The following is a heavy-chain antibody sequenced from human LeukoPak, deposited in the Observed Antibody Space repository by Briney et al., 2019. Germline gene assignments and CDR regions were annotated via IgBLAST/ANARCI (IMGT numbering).Heavy chain of an antibody. J-gene: IGHJ4*02. V-gene: IGHV4-30-2*01. CDR1: GGSISSGGYY. D-gene: IGHD3-3*01. CDR3: ARGITIFGVVIQGPLDY. CDR2: IYHSGST. Sequence: KPSETLSLTCTVSGGSISSGGYYWSWIRQPPGKGLEWIGYIYHSGSTYYNPSLKSRVTISVDRSKNQFSLKLSSVTAADTAVYYCARGITIFGVVIQGPLDYWGQGTLVTVSS.